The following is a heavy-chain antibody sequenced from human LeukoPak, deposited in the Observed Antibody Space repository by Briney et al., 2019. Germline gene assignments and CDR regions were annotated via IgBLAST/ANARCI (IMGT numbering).Heavy chain of an antibody. J-gene: IGHJ5*02. CDR2: ISWNSGSI. V-gene: IGHV3-9*01. Sequence: PGRSLRLSCAASGFTFDDYAMHWVRQAPGKGLEWVSGISWNSGSIGYADSVKGRFTISRDNAKNSLYLQMNSLRAEDTALYYCAKDIWGMAVAATSGLWFDPWGQGTLVTVSS. CDR3: AKDIWGMAVAATSGLWFDP. CDR1: GFTFDDYA. D-gene: IGHD6-19*01.